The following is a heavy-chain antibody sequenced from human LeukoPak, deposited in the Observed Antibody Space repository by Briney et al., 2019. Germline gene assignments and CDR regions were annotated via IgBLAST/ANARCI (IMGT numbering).Heavy chain of an antibody. D-gene: IGHD5-12*01. J-gene: IGHJ6*03. V-gene: IGHV4-59*01. Sequence: SETLSLTCTVSAGSISIDCWSWIRQAPGKGLEYIGYTSYSGSTNYNPSLKSRVTFSLDTSKNHFSLKLSSVTAADTAVYYCARNGYSGYDLEFRYYYYYMDVWGKGTTVTVSS. CDR1: AGSISIDC. CDR3: ARNGYSGYDLEFRYYYYYMDV. CDR2: TSYSGST.